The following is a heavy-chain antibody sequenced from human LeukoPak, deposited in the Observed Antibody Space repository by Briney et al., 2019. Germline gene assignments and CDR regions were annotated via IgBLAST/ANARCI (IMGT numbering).Heavy chain of an antibody. CDR3: ARELGVAAAGPLDY. D-gene: IGHD6-13*01. V-gene: IGHV1-2*02. CDR1: GYTFGDYY. CDR2: INPNSGGT. Sequence: GASVKVSCKASGYTFGDYYINWVRQAPGQGLEWMGWINPNSGGTNYAHKFQDRVTMTSDTSINTAYMELSNLRSDDTAVYFCARELGVAAAGPLDYWGQGTLVTVSS. J-gene: IGHJ4*02.